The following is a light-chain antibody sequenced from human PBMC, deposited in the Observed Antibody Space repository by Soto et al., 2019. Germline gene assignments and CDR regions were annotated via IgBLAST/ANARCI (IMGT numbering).Light chain of an antibody. CDR1: NSSIGAGFG. CDR3: SSYTNSHTLGVL. CDR2: DDN. J-gene: IGLJ2*01. Sequence: QSVLTQTPSVSGAPGQRVTLSCTGTNSSIGAGFGVHWYQHVPGTAPRLLIYDDNNRPSGVPDRFSGSRSGTSASLTISGLQSEDEADYYCSSYTNSHTLGVLFGGGTKLTVL. V-gene: IGLV1-40*01.